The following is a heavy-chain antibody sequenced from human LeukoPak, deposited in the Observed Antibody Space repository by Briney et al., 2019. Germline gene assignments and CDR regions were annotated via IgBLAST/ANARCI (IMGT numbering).Heavy chain of an antibody. J-gene: IGHJ3*02. V-gene: IGHV3-33*01. D-gene: IGHD3-22*01. CDR3: ARDTPYYYDSSGFDAFDI. CDR1: GFTFSSYG. CDR2: IWADGSDK. Sequence: PGGSLRLSCAASGFTFSSYGMHWVRQAPGTGLEWVAVIWADGSDKYYADSVKGRFTISRDNSKNTLHLEMNSLRVEDTAVYYCARDTPYYYDSSGFDAFDIWGQGTMVTVSS.